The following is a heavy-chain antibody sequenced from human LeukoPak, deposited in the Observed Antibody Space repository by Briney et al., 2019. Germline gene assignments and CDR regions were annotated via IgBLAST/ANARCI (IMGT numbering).Heavy chain of an antibody. CDR3: ARVEQLSNWFDP. Sequence: PSETLSLTCTVSGGSISSYYWSWIRQPPGKGLEWIGYIYYSGSTNYNPSLKSRVTISVDTSKNQFSLKLSSVTAADTAVYYCARVEQLSNWFDPWGQGTLVTVSS. V-gene: IGHV4-59*01. CDR2: IYYSGST. D-gene: IGHD6-6*01. CDR1: GGSISSYY. J-gene: IGHJ5*02.